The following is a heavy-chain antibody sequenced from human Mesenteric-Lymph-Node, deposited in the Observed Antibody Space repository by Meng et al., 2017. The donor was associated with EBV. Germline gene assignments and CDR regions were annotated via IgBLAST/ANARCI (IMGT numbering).Heavy chain of an antibody. Sequence: QGQLRESGPGLGRPSETLSLTCTVSDGSVSSGSYYWSWIRQPPGKGLEWIGYIYYSGGTNYNPSLKSRVTISVDTSKNQFSLKLSSVTAADTAVYYCARGRIFGVVIDWGQGTLVTVSS. CDR2: IYYSGGT. J-gene: IGHJ4*02. V-gene: IGHV4-61*01. D-gene: IGHD3-3*01. CDR3: ARGRIFGVVID. CDR1: DGSVSSGSYY.